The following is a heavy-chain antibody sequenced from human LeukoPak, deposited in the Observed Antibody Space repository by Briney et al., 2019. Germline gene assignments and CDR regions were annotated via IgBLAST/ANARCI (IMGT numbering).Heavy chain of an antibody. CDR2: FSGSGGST. V-gene: IGHV3-23*01. D-gene: IGHD4-11*01. CDR3: AKGPSYSNYYYFDY. Sequence: AFSGSGGSTYYADSVKGRFTISRDNSKNTLYLQMNSLRAEDTAVYYCAKGPSYSNYYYFDYWGQGTLVTVSS. J-gene: IGHJ4*02.